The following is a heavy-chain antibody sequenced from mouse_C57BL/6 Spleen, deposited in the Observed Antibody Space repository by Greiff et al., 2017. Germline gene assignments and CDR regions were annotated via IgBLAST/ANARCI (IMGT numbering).Heavy chain of an antibody. CDR2: FYPGSGSI. Sequence: QVQLQQSGAELVKPGASVKLSCKASGYTFTEYTIHWVKQRSGQGLEWIGRFYPGSGSIKYNEKFKDKATLTGDKSSSTVYMEISRLTSEDSAVYFCARDEVTTVVGFDYWGQGTTLTVSS. V-gene: IGHV1-62-2*01. D-gene: IGHD1-1*01. CDR3: ARDEVTTVVGFDY. J-gene: IGHJ2*01. CDR1: GYTFTEYT.